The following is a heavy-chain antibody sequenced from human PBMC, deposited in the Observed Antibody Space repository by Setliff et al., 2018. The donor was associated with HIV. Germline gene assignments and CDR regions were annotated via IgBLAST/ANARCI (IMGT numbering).Heavy chain of an antibody. D-gene: IGHD1-26*01. CDR3: ARVEEWELPYSDY. CDR1: GYTFTGHY. Sequence: ASVMVSCKAYGYTFTGHYMHWVRQAPGQGLEWMGWINPNSGGTNYAQKFQGRVTMTRDTSISTAYMELSRLRSDDTAVYYCARVEEWELPYSDYWGQGTLVTVSS. CDR2: INPNSGGT. J-gene: IGHJ4*02. V-gene: IGHV1-2*02.